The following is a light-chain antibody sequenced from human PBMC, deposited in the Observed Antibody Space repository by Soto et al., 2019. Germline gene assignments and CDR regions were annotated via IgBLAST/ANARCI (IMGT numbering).Light chain of an antibody. Sequence: EIVLTQTPLSSPVTLGQPASISCRSSQSLVHSDGNTYFSWLQQRPGQPPRLLIYKISSRFSGVPDRFSGSGAGTDFTLRISRVESEDVGVYYCMQATQFPWTFGQGTKVEIK. J-gene: IGKJ1*01. CDR2: KIS. V-gene: IGKV2-24*01. CDR3: MQATQFPWT. CDR1: QSLVHSDGNTY.